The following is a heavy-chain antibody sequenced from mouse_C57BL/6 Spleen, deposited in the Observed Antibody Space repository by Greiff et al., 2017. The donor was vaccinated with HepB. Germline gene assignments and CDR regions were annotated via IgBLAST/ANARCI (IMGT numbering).Heavy chain of an antibody. CDR3: ARPLTTVVPYYFDY. CDR2: IYPRSGNT. D-gene: IGHD1-1*01. Sequence: VKLQQSGAELARPGASVKLSCKASGYTFTSYGISWVKQRTGQGLEWIGEIYPRSGNTYYNEKFKGKATLTADKSSSTAYMELRSLTSEDSAVCFCARPLTTVVPYYFDYWGQGTTLTVSS. J-gene: IGHJ2*01. V-gene: IGHV1-81*01. CDR1: GYTFTSYG.